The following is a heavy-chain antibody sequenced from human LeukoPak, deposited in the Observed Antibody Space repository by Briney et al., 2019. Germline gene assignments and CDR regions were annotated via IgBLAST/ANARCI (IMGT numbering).Heavy chain of an antibody. Sequence: SETLSLTCAVYGGSFSGYYWSWIRQPPGNGLEWIGEINHSGSTNYNPSLKSRVTISVDTSKNQFSLKLSSVTAADTAVYYCARFYYGDSSFDYWGQGTLVTVSS. V-gene: IGHV4-34*01. CDR2: INHSGST. CDR1: GGSFSGYY. J-gene: IGHJ4*02. CDR3: ARFYYGDSSFDY. D-gene: IGHD4-17*01.